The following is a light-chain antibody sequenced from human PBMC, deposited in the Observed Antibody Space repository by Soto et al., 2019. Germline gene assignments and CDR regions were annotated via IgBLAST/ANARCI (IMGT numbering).Light chain of an antibody. CDR3: QSYDKRLTAYV. J-gene: IGLJ1*01. CDR1: SCSIGAGYE. CDR2: GNG. V-gene: IGLV1-40*01. Sequence: QSVLTQPPSVSGAPGQRVTSSCCVTSCSIGAGYEVHWYHQLPGTAPKLVVSGNGNRPSGVPDRLSASKSGTSASLAITGLQAEDEGHYYCQSYDKRLTAYVFGTGTKVTVL.